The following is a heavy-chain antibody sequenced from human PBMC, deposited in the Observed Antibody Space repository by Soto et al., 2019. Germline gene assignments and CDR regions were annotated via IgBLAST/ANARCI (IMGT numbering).Heavy chain of an antibody. CDR3: ASGRGLMY. V-gene: IGHV4-34*01. CDR1: GGSFSGYY. Sequence: SETLSLTCAVYGGSFSGYYWSWIRQPPGKGLEWIGEINHSGSTNYNPSLKSRVTISVDTSKNQFSLKLSSVTAADTAVYYCASGRGLMYWGQGNLVTVSS. D-gene: IGHD3-10*01. CDR2: INHSGST. J-gene: IGHJ4*02.